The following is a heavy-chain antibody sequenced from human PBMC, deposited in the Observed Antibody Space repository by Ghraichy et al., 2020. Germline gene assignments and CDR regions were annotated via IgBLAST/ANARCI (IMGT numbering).Heavy chain of an antibody. D-gene: IGHD3-16*01. CDR2: ISAFNGDT. CDR3: ARSNYYDRYGHYRQTRAPPSY. CDR1: GFSFGDYG. Sequence: ASVKVSCKASGFSFGDYGFSWVRQAPGQGLEWMGWISAFNGDTDYPKKFRDRVSLTIDTSSNIVYMELRGLKLDDTAVYFCARSNYYDRYGHYRQTRAPPSYWGQGSLITVAS. J-gene: IGHJ4*02. V-gene: IGHV1-18*01.